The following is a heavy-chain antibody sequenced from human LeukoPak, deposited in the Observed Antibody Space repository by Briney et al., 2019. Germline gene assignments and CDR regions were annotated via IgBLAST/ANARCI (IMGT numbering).Heavy chain of an antibody. V-gene: IGHV1-46*01. Sequence: ASVEVSCKASGYTFTSYYVQWVRQAPGQGPEWMGQINPSGGSTSYAQNFQGRVTMTRDTSTSTVYMELSSLRSEDTAVYYCARRSRDGYNRFDYWGQGTLVTVSS. D-gene: IGHD5-24*01. J-gene: IGHJ4*02. CDR3: ARRSRDGYNRFDY. CDR1: GYTFTSYY. CDR2: INPSGGST.